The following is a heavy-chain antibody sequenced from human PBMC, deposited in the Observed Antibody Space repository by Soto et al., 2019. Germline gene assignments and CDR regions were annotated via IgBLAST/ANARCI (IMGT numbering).Heavy chain of an antibody. CDR3: ARISPPSWLLRQGREYYYYYGMDV. J-gene: IGHJ6*02. CDR1: GGSISSSGYY. V-gene: IGHV4-39*01. CDR2: IYYSGST. D-gene: IGHD2-15*01. Sequence: SETLSLTCTVSGGSISSSGYYWGWIRQPPGKGLEWIGSIYYSGSTYYNPSLKSRVTISVDTSKNQFSLKLSSVTAADTAVYYCARISPPSWLLRQGREYYYYYGMDVWGQGTTVTVSS.